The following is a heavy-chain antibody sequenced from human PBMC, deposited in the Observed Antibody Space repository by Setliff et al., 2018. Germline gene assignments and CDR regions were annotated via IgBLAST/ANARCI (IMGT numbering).Heavy chain of an antibody. Sequence: GGSLRLSCAASGFTFSSYWMSWVRQAPGKGLVWVSRINGDGSAISYADSVKGRFTISRDNAKNSLYLQMNSLRAEDTAVYYCAREELWFGELASYYYYGMDVWGQGTTVTVSS. CDR1: GFTFSSYW. CDR2: INGDGSAI. D-gene: IGHD3-10*01. CDR3: AREELWFGELASYYYYGMDV. V-gene: IGHV3-74*01. J-gene: IGHJ6*02.